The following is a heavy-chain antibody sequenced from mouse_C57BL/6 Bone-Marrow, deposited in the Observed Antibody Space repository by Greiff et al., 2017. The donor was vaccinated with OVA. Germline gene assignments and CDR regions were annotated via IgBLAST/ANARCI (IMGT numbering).Heavy chain of an antibody. J-gene: IGHJ3*01. CDR1: GFTFSSYA. CDR3: TRDAHYYGSSLLWFAY. V-gene: IGHV5-9-1*02. D-gene: IGHD1-1*01. CDR2: ISSGGDYI. Sequence: EVKLMESGEGLVKPGGSLKLSCAASGFTFSSYAMSWVRQTPEKRLEWVAYISSGGDYIYYADTVKGRFTISRDTARNTLYLQMSSLKSEDTAMYYCTRDAHYYGSSLLWFAYWGQGTLVTVSA.